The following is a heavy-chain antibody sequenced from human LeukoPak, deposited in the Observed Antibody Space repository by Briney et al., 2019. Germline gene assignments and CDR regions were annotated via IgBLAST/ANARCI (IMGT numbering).Heavy chain of an antibody. V-gene: IGHV4-39*07. D-gene: IGHD4-17*01. J-gene: IGHJ2*01. Sequence: PSETLSLTCTVSGAYFSSSGCYWGWFRQPPGKGLEWIASIFCDGNTYYNPSLKSRVTISVDTSKNQFSLKLSSVTAADTAVYYCARGQRLRRPYWYFDLWGRGTLVTVSS. CDR1: GAYFSSSGCY. CDR3: ARGQRLRRPYWYFDL. CDR2: IFCDGNT.